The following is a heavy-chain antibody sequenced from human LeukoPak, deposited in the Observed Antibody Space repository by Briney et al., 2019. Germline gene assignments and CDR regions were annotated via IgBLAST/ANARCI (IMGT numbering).Heavy chain of an antibody. D-gene: IGHD3-10*01. CDR2: ISSSSSYI. J-gene: IGHJ4*02. V-gene: IGHV3-21*01. Sequence: GGSLRLSCAASGFTVSSNYMNWVRQAPGKGLEWVSSISSSSSYIYYADSVKGRFTISRDNAKNSLYLQMNSLRAEDTAVYYCARDAQDYYGSGNTMGYWGQGTLVTVSS. CDR3: ARDAQDYYGSGNTMGY. CDR1: GFTVSSNY.